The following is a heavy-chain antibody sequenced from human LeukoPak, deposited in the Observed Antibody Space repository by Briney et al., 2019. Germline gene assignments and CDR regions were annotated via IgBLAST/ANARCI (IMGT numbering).Heavy chain of an antibody. J-gene: IGHJ4*02. CDR2: ISGSGGST. CDR1: GFTFSSYA. CDR3: AKAMIAAAEFDY. V-gene: IGHV3-23*01. Sequence: PGGSLILSCADSGFTFSSYAMSWVRQAPGKGLEWVSAISGSGGSTYYADSVKGRFTISRDNSKNTLYLQMNSLRAEDTAVYYCAKAMIAAAEFDYWGQGTLVTVSS. D-gene: IGHD6-13*01.